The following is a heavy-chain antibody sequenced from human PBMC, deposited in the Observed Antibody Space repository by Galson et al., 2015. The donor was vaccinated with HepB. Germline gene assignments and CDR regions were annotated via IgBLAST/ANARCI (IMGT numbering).Heavy chain of an antibody. D-gene: IGHD3-10*01. CDR3: ARATTYGSGSSRGMGV. V-gene: IGHV4-59*01. CDR1: GVSISTYY. Sequence: ETLSLTCTVSGVSISTYYWSWIRQPPGKGLEWIGYIYSSGSTNYNPSLKSRVTISIDTSKNQFSLKLSSVTAADTAVYYCARATTYGSGSSRGMGVWGQGTTVTVSS. CDR2: IYSSGST. J-gene: IGHJ6*02.